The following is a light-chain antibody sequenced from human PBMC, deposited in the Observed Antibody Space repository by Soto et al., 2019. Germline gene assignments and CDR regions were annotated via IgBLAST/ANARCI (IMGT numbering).Light chain of an antibody. CDR3: QQYNSYSPT. CDR1: QSISSW. V-gene: IGKV1-5*03. CDR2: KAS. Sequence: DIQMTQSPSTLSASVGDRVTITCRASQSISSWLAWYQQKPGKAPKLLIYKASSLESGVPSRFSGSGSGTEFPLTISSLQPDDFASDYCQQYNSYSPTFGPGTKVDIK. J-gene: IGKJ3*01.